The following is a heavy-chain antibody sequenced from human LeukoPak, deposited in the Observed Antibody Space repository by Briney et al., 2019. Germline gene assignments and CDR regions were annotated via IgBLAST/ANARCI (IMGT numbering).Heavy chain of an antibody. V-gene: IGHV3-64D*09. Sequence: PGGSLRLSCSASGFTFSNYALHWVRQAPGKGLEYVSSISTDGSRTYYADSVRGRFTISRDNSKNTLYLQMSSLRAEDTAVYYCVKDVDYYDSSAEGENVGYWGQGTLVTVSS. CDR3: VKDVDYYDSSAEGENVGY. J-gene: IGHJ4*02. CDR1: GFTFSNYA. CDR2: ISTDGSRT. D-gene: IGHD3-22*01.